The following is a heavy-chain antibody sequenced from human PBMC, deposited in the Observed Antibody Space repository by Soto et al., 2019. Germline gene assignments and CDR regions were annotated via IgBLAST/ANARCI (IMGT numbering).Heavy chain of an antibody. D-gene: IGHD3-16*01. V-gene: IGHV4-59*01. CDR1: GSCISGYY. CDR3: ARQRRRFGYIEY. CDR2: MFHGGTT. J-gene: IGHJ4*02. Sequence: SETLSITCTVSGSCISGYYWSWIRQPPGKRLEWIGFMFHGGTTKYNPSLQSRVTLSLDTSNNQALLRLTSVTAADTDVYYCARQRRRFGYIEYWGQGALVTVS.